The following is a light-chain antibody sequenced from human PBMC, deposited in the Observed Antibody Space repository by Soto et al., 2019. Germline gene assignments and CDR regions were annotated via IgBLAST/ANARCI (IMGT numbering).Light chain of an antibody. CDR2: EVS. Sequence: QSALTQPASVSGSPGQSITISCTGTSSDVGGYNYVSWYQQHPGKAPKLMIYEVSNRPSGVSIRFSGSKSGNTASLTISGLQVEDESDYYCSSYTSSGTLVFGGGTQLTVL. CDR3: SSYTSSGTLV. J-gene: IGLJ3*02. CDR1: SSDVGGYNY. V-gene: IGLV2-14*01.